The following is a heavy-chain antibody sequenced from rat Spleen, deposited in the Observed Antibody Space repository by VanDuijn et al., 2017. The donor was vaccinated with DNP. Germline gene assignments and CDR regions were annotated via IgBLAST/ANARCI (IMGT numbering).Heavy chain of an antibody. J-gene: IGHJ4*01. Sequence: EVQLVESDGGLVQPGRSLKLSCAASGITFRDHNMAWVRQAPKKGLACVATISYDGSSTYYRDSVNGRFIISRDNAQSTLYLQMDSLRSEDTATYYCARHRTIMPYYYAMDAWGQGASVTVSS. V-gene: IGHV5-7*01. CDR1: GITFRDHN. CDR3: ARHRTIMPYYYAMDA. CDR2: ISYDGSST. D-gene: IGHD1-12*01.